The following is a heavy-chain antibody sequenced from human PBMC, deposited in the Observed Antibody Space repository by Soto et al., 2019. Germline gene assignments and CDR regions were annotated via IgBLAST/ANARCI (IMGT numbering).Heavy chain of an antibody. J-gene: IGHJ4*02. CDR1: GGTFSSYA. CDR3: ASGIYSSSAKRREYFDY. Sequence: QVQLVQSGAEVKKPGSSVKVSCKASGGTFSSYAISWVRQAPGQGLEWMGGIIPIFGTANYAQKFQGRVTITADESTSTAYMELSSLRSKDTAVYYCASGIYSSSAKRREYFDYWGQGTLVTVSS. CDR2: IIPIFGTA. D-gene: IGHD6-6*01. V-gene: IGHV1-69*01.